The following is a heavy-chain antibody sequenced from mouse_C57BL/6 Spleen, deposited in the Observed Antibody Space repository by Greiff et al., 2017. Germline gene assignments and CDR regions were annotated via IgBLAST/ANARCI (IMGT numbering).Heavy chain of an antibody. CDR3: ARMDYSPTGDY. CDR1: GYAFSSYW. J-gene: IGHJ2*01. Sequence: VQLQESGAELVKPGASVKISCKASGYAFSSYWMNWVKQRPGTGLEWIGQIYPGDGDTNYNGKFKGQATLTADKSSSTAYMQLSSLTSEDSAVYFCARMDYSPTGDYWGQGTTLTVSS. V-gene: IGHV1-80*01. D-gene: IGHD2-12*01. CDR2: IYPGDGDT.